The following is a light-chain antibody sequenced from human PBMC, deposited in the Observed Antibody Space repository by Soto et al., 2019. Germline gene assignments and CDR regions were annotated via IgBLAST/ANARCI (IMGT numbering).Light chain of an antibody. J-gene: IGLJ1*01. Sequence: QSALTQPASVSGSPGQSITISCTGTSNDVGGYNYVSWYQQHPGTAPKLLMFEVSNRPSGVSGRFSGSKSGNTASLTISGLQSQDEADYYCSSYSSNNILSYVFGTGTKLTVL. CDR2: EVS. V-gene: IGLV2-14*03. CDR3: SSYSSNNILSYV. CDR1: SNDVGGYNY.